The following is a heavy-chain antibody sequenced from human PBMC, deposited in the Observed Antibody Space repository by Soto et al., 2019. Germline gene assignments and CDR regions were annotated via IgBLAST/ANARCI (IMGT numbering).Heavy chain of an antibody. V-gene: IGHV3-21*01. J-gene: IGHJ3*02. CDR3: ARDGHDYGGNTHNALDI. CDR2: ISSSSSYI. D-gene: IGHD4-17*01. Sequence: EVQLVESGGGLVKPGGSLRLSCAASGFTFSSYTMNWVRQAPGKGLEWVSSISSSSSYIYNADSVKGRFTMSRDNAKNSLYLRMNSLRVEDTAVYYCARDGHDYGGNTHNALDIWGQGTMVTVSS. CDR1: GFTFSSYT.